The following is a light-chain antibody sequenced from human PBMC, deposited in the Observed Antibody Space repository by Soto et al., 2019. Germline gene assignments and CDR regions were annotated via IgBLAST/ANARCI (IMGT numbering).Light chain of an antibody. V-gene: IGLV1-47*01. CDR2: RNN. CDR3: AAWDGRLSGLV. Sequence: QSVLTQPPSASGTPGQRVTISCSGSSSNIGSNYVYWYHQLPGTAPKLVIYRNNQRPSGVPDRISGSKSGNSASLAISGLRSEDEADYYCAAWDGRLSGLVFGRGTKLTVL. CDR1: SSNIGSNY. J-gene: IGLJ2*01.